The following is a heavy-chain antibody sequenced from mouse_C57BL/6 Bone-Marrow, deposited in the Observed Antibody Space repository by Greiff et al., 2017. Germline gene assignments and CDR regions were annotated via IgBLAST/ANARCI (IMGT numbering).Heavy chain of an antibody. CDR2: IYPRSGNT. CDR1: GYTFTSYG. V-gene: IGHV1-81*01. CDR3: ARRRRGGPLFDY. Sequence: VQLQQSGAELARPGASVKLSCKASGYTFTSYGISWVKQRTGQGLEWIGEIYPRSGNTYYNEKFKGKATLTADKSSSTAYMELRRLTSEDSAVYFCARRRRGGPLFDYWGQGTTLTVSS. J-gene: IGHJ2*01.